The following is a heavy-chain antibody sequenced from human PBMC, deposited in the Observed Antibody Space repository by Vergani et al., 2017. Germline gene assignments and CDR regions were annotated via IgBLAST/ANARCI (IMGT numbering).Heavy chain of an antibody. CDR1: GYTLTDLS. CDR2: FDPEDGET. D-gene: IGHD3-3*01. CDR3: ATASFYDFWSGPYNWFDP. J-gene: IGHJ5*02. V-gene: IGHV1-24*01. Sequence: VQLVQSGAEVKKPGASVKVSCQVSGYTLTDLSMHWVRPAPGKGLEWMGGFDPEDGETIYAQQFQGRVTMTEDTSTDTAYMELSSLRSEDTAVYYCATASFYDFWSGPYNWFDPWGQGTLVTVSS.